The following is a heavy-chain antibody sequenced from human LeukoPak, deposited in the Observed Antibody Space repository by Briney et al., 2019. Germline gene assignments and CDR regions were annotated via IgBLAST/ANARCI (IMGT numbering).Heavy chain of an antibody. J-gene: IGHJ4*02. CDR1: GFTFSSYA. V-gene: IGHV3-23*01. D-gene: IGHD6-19*01. CDR2: ISGSGGST. CDR3: SGYSSGWYSGY. Sequence: GGSLRLSCAASGFTFSSYAMSWVRQAPGKGLEWVSAISGSGGSTYYADSVKGRFTISRDNSKNTLYLQMSSLRAEDTAVYYCSGYSSGWYSGYWGQGTLVTVSS.